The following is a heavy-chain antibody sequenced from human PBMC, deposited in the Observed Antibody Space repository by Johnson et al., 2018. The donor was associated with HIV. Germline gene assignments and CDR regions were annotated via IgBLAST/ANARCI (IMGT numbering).Heavy chain of an antibody. CDR3: ARSQPEEYSSSSDAFDI. Sequence: VQLVESGGGLVQPGRSLRLSCAASGFTFDDYAMHWVRQAPGKGLEWVSVIYSGGSTYYADSVKGRFTISRDNSKNTLYLQMNSLRAEDTAVYYCARSQPEEYSSSSDAFDIWGQGTMVTVSS. D-gene: IGHD6-6*01. V-gene: IGHV3-66*01. J-gene: IGHJ3*02. CDR2: IYSGGST. CDR1: GFTFDDYA.